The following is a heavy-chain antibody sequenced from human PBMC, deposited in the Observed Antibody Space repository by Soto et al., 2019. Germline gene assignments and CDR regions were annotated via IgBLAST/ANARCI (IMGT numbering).Heavy chain of an antibody. J-gene: IGHJ4*02. CDR2: ISGSGGST. V-gene: IGHV3-23*01. CDR3: AKGTSYYDSSGFDY. CDR1: GFTFSNYA. Sequence: EVQLLESGGDLLQPGGSLRLSCAASGFTFSNYAMTWVRQAPGKGLEWVSVISGSGGSTYYADSVKGRFTISRDTYKNTLYLQMNNLRAEDTALYYCAKGTSYYDSSGFDYWGQGTLVTVSS. D-gene: IGHD3-22*01.